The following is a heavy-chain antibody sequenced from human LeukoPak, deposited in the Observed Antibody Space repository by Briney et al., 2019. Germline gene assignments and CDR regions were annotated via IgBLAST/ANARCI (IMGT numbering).Heavy chain of an antibody. CDR1: GGSVSNYAYY. Sequence: PSETLSLTCTVSGGSVSNYAYYWSWIRQPPGKGLEWIGHIYYSGSTNYNPSLKSRVTISIDTSKNQFSLKLSSVTAEDTAVYYCVRQGDGGDFQHWGQGTLVTVSS. V-gene: IGHV4-61*08. J-gene: IGHJ1*01. CDR3: VRQGDGGDFQH. CDR2: IYYSGST.